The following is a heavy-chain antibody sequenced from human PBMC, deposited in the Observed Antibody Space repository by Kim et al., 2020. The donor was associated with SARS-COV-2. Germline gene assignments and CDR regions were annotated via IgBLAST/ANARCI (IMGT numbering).Heavy chain of an antibody. Sequence: SRVTISVDTSKNQFSLKLSSVTAADTAVYYCARGARSDTMVRGVTTNFDYWGQGTLVTVSS. D-gene: IGHD3-10*01. V-gene: IGHV4-31*02. J-gene: IGHJ4*02. CDR3: ARGARSDTMVRGVTTNFDY.